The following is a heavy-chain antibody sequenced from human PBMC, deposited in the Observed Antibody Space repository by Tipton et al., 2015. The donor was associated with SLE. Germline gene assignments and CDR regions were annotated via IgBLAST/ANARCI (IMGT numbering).Heavy chain of an antibody. J-gene: IGHJ5*02. CDR2: IYTSGST. CDR1: GGSISSYY. Sequence: TLSLTCTVSGGSISSYYWSWIRQPPGKGLEWIGRIYTSGSTNYNPSLKSRVTMSVDTSKNQFSLKLSSVTAADTAVYYCARDRDDSSGSLFDPWGQGTLVTVSS. D-gene: IGHD3-22*01. CDR3: ARDRDDSSGSLFDP. V-gene: IGHV4-4*07.